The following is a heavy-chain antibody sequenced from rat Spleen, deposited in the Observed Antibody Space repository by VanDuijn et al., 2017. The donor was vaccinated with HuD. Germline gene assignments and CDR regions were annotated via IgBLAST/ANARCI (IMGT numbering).Heavy chain of an antibody. V-gene: IGHV3-3*01. J-gene: IGHJ3*01. CDR1: GHSISSTYR. Sequence: EVQLQESGPGLVKPSQSLSLTCSVSGHSISSTYRWNWIRKFPGNKLECMGYINSAGTTIYSPSLKSRISITRDTSKNQFFLQVNSVTTDDTATYYCARSDGVHYFLPFADWGQGSLVTVSS. CDR2: INSAGTT. CDR3: ARSDGVHYFLPFAD. D-gene: IGHD1-12*02.